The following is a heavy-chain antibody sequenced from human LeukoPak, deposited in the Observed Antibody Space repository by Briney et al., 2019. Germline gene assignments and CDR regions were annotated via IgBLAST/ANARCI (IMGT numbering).Heavy chain of an antibody. J-gene: IGHJ6*03. CDR2: INHSGST. V-gene: IGHV4-34*01. CDR1: GGSFSGYY. CDR3: AREGYPRRYCSSTSCRSGYYYMDV. Sequence: PSETLSLTRAVYGGSFSGYYWSWIRQPPGKGLEWIGEINHSGSTNYNPSLKIRVTISVDTSKNQFSLKLSSVTAADTAVYYCAREGYPRRYCSSTSCRSGYYYMDVWGKGTTVTVSS. D-gene: IGHD2-2*01.